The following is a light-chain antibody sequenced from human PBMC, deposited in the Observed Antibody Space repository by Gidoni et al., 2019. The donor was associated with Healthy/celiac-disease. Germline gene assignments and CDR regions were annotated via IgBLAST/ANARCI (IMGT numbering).Light chain of an antibody. CDR2: SNN. Sequence: QSVLTQPPSASGTPGQRVTISFSGSSSNIGSNPVNWYQQLPGTAPKLLIYSNNQRPSGVPDRFSGSKSGTSASLAISGLQSEDEADYYCAAWDDSLNGPGFGGGTKLTVL. CDR3: AAWDDSLNGPG. J-gene: IGLJ3*02. CDR1: SSNIGSNP. V-gene: IGLV1-44*01.